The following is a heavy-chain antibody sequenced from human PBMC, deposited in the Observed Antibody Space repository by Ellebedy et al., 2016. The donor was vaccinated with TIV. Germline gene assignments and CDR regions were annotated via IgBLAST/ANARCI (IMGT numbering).Heavy chain of an antibody. CDR1: GGSISSGGYY. V-gene: IGHV4-31*11. D-gene: IGHD6-13*01. CDR3: ARDGSIAAAGFGLDY. J-gene: IGHJ4*02. CDR2: IYYSGST. Sequence: MPSETLSLTCAVSGGSISSGGYYWSWIRQHPGKGLEWIGYIYYSGSTYYNPSLKSRVTISVDTSKNQFSLKLSSVTAADTAVYYCARDGSIAAAGFGLDYWGQGTLVTVSS.